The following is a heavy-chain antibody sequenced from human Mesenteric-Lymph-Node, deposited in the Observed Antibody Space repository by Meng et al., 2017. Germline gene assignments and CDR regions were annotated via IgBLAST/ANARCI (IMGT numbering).Heavy chain of an antibody. J-gene: IGHJ5*02. CDR2: IRSNTNNYAT. Sequence: GESLKISCAASGFSFSGSAIHWVRQASGKGLEWVVRIRSNTNNYATEYAASVKGRFTISRDDSKNTAYLQMNSLKTEDTAVYYCTRLSAESWGQGTLVTVSS. CDR1: GFSFSGSA. V-gene: IGHV3-73*01. CDR3: TRLSAES.